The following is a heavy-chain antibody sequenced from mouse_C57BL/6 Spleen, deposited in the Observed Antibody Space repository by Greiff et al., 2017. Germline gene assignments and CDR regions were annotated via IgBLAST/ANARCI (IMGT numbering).Heavy chain of an antibody. CDR1: GYTFTDYE. Sequence: VQLQQSGAELVRPGASVTLSCKASGYTFTDYEMHWVKQTPVHGLEWIGAIDPETGGTAYNQKFKGKAILTADKSSSTAYMELRSLTSEDSAVYYCTRGGKRYYAMDYWGQGTSVTVSS. V-gene: IGHV1-15*01. CDR3: TRGGKRYYAMDY. J-gene: IGHJ4*01. D-gene: IGHD2-1*01. CDR2: IDPETGGT.